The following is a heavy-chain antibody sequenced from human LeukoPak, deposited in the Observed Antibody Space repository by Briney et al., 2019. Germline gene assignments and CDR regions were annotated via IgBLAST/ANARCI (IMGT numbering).Heavy chain of an antibody. Sequence: GGSLRLSCAASGFTFSTYWMSWVRQAPGKGLEWVANINQDGSQKRYVDSVQGRFTISGDNTKNSLFLQMNSLRAEDTAVYYCARLNDDVTKLDYWGQGTLVTVSS. CDR2: INQDGSQK. CDR1: GFTFSTYW. D-gene: IGHD2-8*01. CDR3: ARLNDDVTKLDY. J-gene: IGHJ4*02. V-gene: IGHV3-7*01.